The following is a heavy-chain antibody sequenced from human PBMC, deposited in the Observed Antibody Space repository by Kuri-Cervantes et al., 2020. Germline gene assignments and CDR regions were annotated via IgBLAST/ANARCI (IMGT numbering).Heavy chain of an antibody. D-gene: IGHD2-15*01. CDR2: IYSGGST. CDR3: TTVVVVAAAPFDY. V-gene: IGHV3-66*02. CDR1: GFTFSSYA. J-gene: IGHJ4*02. Sequence: GGSLRLSCAASGFTFSSYAMSWVRQAPGKGLEWVSVIYSGGSTYYADSVKGRFTISRDNSKNTLYLQMNSLRAEDTAVYYCTTVVVVAAAPFDYWGQGTLVTVSS.